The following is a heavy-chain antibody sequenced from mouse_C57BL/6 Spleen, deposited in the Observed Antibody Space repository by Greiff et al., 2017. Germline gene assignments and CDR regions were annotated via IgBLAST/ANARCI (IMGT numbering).Heavy chain of an antibody. CDR2: FYPGSGSI. CDR3: ARHEHDGYYWYFDV. V-gene: IGHV1-62-2*01. D-gene: IGHD2-3*01. J-gene: IGHJ1*03. CDR1: GYTFTEYT. Sequence: QVHVKQSGAELVKPGASVTLSCKASGYTFTEYTIHWVKQRSGQGLEWIGWFYPGSGSIKYNEKFKDKATLTADKSSSTVYMELSRLTSEDSAVYFCARHEHDGYYWYFDVWGTGTTVTVSS.